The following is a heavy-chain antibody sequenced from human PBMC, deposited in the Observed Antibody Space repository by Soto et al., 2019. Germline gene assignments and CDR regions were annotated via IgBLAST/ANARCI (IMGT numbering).Heavy chain of an antibody. Sequence: LETLSLTCTVSGCSISSYYWSWIRQPPGKGLEWIGYIYYSGSTNYNPSLKSRVTISVDTSKNQFSLKLSSVTAADTAVYYCARRWGSAADYWGQGTLVTVSS. CDR2: IYYSGST. CDR1: GCSISSYY. D-gene: IGHD2-15*01. CDR3: ARRWGSAADY. V-gene: IGHV4-59*08. J-gene: IGHJ4*02.